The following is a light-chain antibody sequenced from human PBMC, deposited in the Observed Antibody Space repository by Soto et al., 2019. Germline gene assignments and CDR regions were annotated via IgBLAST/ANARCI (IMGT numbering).Light chain of an antibody. CDR2: GAS. Sequence: EIVMTQSXAXLSVSXGERATXSCRASXXVSXNLAWYQQKPGQAPRLLIFGASTRATGIPARFSGSGSGTEFTLIISSLQSEDAAIYYCQQYNASPPLTFGGGTKVEIK. CDR3: QQYNASPPLT. CDR1: XXVSXN. V-gene: IGKV3-15*01. J-gene: IGKJ4*01.